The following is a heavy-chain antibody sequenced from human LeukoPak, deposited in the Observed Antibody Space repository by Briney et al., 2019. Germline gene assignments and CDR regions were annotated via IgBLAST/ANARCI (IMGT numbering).Heavy chain of an antibody. CDR2: ISSSSSYI. D-gene: IGHD4/OR15-4a*01. J-gene: IGHJ4*02. Sequence: GGSLRLSCAASEFTFSTYSMNWARQAPGKGLEWVSSISSSSSYIYYVDSVKGRFTISRDNAKNSLYLQMNSLRAEDTAVYYCARDDYGGLDYWGQGTLVTVSS. V-gene: IGHV3-21*01. CDR3: ARDDYGGLDY. CDR1: EFTFSTYS.